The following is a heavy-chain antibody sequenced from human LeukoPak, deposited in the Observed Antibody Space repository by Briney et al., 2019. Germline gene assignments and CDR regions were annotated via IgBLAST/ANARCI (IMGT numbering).Heavy chain of an antibody. V-gene: IGHV3-48*01. J-gene: IGHJ5*02. CDR3: ARGQIVVVPAARNWFDP. CDR1: GFTFSSYS. CDR2: ISSSSSTI. D-gene: IGHD2-2*01. Sequence: QSGGSLRLSCAASGFTFSSYSMNWVRQAPGKGLEWVSYISSSSSTIYYADSVKGRFTISRDNAKNSLYLQTNSLRAEDTAVYYCARGQIVVVPAARNWFDPWGQGTLVTVSS.